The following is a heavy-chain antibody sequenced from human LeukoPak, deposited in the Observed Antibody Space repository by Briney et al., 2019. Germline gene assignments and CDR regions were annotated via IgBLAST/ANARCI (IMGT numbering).Heavy chain of an antibody. CDR2: ISGSGGST. J-gene: IGHJ4*02. CDR1: GFTFSSYA. Sequence: SGGSLRLSCAASGFTFSSYAMSWVRQAPGKGLEWVSAISGSGGSTYYADSVKGRFTISRDNSKNTLYLQMNSLRAEDTAVYYCAKDPRDSGYDYGGYFDYWGQGTLVTVSS. D-gene: IGHD5-12*01. V-gene: IGHV3-23*01. CDR3: AKDPRDSGYDYGGYFDY.